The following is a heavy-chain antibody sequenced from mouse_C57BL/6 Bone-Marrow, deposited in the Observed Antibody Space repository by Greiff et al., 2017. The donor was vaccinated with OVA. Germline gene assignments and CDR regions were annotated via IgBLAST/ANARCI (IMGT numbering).Heavy chain of an antibody. CDR1: GYTCTSYW. CDR3: ARSDDGYYAMDY. J-gene: IGHJ4*01. Sequence: QVQLQQPGAELVMPGASVKLSCKASGYTCTSYWMHGVKQRPGQGLEWIGEIDPPDSYTNYNQKFKGKSTLTVDKSSSTAYMQLSSLTSEDSAVYYCARSDDGYYAMDYWGQGTAVTVSS. D-gene: IGHD2-3*01. V-gene: IGHV1-69*01. CDR2: IDPPDSYT.